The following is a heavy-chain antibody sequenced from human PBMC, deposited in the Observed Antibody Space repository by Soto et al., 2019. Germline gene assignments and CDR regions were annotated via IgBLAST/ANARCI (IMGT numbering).Heavy chain of an antibody. CDR2: ISSSSSTI. CDR3: ARHKVPGDPQTFDK. CDR1: GFTFSSYS. V-gene: IGHV3-48*01. J-gene: IGHJ4*02. Sequence: GGSLRLSCAASGFTFSSYSMNWVRQAPGKGQEWASYISSSSSTIYYADSVKGRFTISRDNAKNSLYLQMNSLRAEDTAVYFGARHKVPGDPQTFDKWGQETLVTVSS. D-gene: IGHD3-16*01.